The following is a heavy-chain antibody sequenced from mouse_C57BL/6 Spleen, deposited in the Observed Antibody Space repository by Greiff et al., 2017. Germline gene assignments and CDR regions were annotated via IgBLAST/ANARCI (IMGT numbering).Heavy chain of an antibody. V-gene: IGHV1-74*01. Sequence: QVHVQQPGAELVKPGASVQVSCKASGYTFTSYWLHWVKQRPGQGLEWIGRIHPSDSDTNYNQKFKGKATLTVDKSSSTAYMQLSSLTSEDSAVYYCARWGVTPYAMDYWGQGASVTASS. D-gene: IGHD2-2*01. CDR2: IHPSDSDT. J-gene: IGHJ4*01. CDR1: GYTFTSYW. CDR3: ARWGVTPYAMDY.